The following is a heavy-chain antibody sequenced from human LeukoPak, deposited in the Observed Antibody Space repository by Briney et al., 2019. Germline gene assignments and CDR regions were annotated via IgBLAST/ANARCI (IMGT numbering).Heavy chain of an antibody. Sequence: PGGSLRLSCAGSGFILDDHGMSWVRQAPGKGLEWVAGINWNGGSTGYADSVQGRFTISRDNAKNSLYLQMNSLRAEDTAFYYCASGDRNGWYFYYWGQGTLVTVSS. J-gene: IGHJ4*02. V-gene: IGHV3-20*04. CDR2: INWNGGST. CDR3: ASGDRNGWYFYY. CDR1: GFILDDHG. D-gene: IGHD6-19*01.